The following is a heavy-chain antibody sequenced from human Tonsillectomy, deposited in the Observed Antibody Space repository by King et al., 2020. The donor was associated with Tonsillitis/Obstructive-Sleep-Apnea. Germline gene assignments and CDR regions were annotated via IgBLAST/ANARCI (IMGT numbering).Heavy chain of an antibody. J-gene: IGHJ3*02. CDR1: WFSISTSGVG. Sequence: TLKESGPTLVKPPQTLTLTCTVSWFSISTSGVGVGWSRQPPGKALEWLATIYWYDDKSYSPSLKIRLTITKATSKNQVVLTMTNMDPVDTATYYCAHSFNYDVWSGYYGGGAFDIWGQGTMVIVSS. V-gene: IGHV2-5*01. D-gene: IGHD3-3*01. CDR2: IYWYDDK. CDR3: AHSFNYDVWSGYYGGGAFDI.